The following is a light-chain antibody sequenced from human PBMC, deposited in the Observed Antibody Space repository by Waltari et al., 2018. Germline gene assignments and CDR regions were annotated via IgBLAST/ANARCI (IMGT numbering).Light chain of an antibody. CDR3: SSYINTYTWV. CDR1: SSDVGGSNF. CDR2: DVT. J-gene: IGLJ3*02. Sequence: SALTQPASVSGSPGQSITIPCTGTSSDVGGSNFVSWYQQHPGKAPKLMIYDVTKRPSGVSYRFSGSKSDTTASLTISGLQAEDEADYYCSSYINTYTWVFGGGTKLTVL. V-gene: IGLV2-14*03.